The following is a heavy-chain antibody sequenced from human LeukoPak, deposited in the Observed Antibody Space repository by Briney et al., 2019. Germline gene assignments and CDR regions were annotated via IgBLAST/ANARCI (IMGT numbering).Heavy chain of an antibody. CDR3: ARVPYGSGTYTDY. V-gene: IGHV3-33*01. D-gene: IGHD3-10*01. CDR2: IWYDGTNK. Sequence: GRSLRLSCAASGFAFSSFGMHWVRQAPGKGLEWVAVIWYDGTNKYYADSVKGRFSISRDNSKNTLYLQMNSLRAEDTAVYYCARVPYGSGTYTDYWGQGTLVTVSS. CDR1: GFAFSSFG. J-gene: IGHJ4*02.